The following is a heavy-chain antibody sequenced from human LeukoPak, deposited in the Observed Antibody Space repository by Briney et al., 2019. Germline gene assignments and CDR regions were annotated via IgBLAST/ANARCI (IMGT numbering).Heavy chain of an antibody. CDR3: ATRYGSGTYPRYYFDS. CDR1: GGSISSSAYH. D-gene: IGHD3-10*01. J-gene: IGHJ4*02. V-gene: IGHV4-39*01. CDR2: IYSSGSS. Sequence: SETLSLTCTVSGGSISSSAYHWGWIRQPPGKGLEWIGTIYSSGSSYYNPSLKSRLTISVDTSRNQFSLKLSSVTASDTAVYYCATRYGSGTYPRYYFDSWGQGTLVTVSS.